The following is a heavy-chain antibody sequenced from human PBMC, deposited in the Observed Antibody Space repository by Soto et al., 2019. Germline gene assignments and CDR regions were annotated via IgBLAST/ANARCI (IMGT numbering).Heavy chain of an antibody. CDR3: AKEGKQWLVRDYYYMDV. D-gene: IGHD6-19*01. CDR2: ISGSGGST. CDR1: GFTFSSYA. J-gene: IGHJ6*03. Sequence: GGSLRLSCAASGFTFSSYAMSWVRQAPGKGLEWVSAISGSGGSTYYADSVKGRFTISRDNSKNTLYLQMNSLRAEDTAVYYCAKEGKQWLVRDYYYMDVWGKGTTVTVSS. V-gene: IGHV3-23*01.